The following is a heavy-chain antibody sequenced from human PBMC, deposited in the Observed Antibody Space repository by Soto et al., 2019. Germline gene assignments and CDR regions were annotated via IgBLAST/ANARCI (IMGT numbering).Heavy chain of an antibody. Sequence: SETLSLTCSVSGGSISSYYWSWIRQPPGKGLEWIGYIYYSGSTNYNPSLKSRVTISVDTSKNQFSLKLSSVTAADTAVYYCASSSWTGDINWFDPWGQGTLVTVSS. CDR1: GGSISSYY. V-gene: IGHV4-59*03. CDR3: ASSSWTGDINWFDP. CDR2: IYYSGST. D-gene: IGHD6-13*01. J-gene: IGHJ5*02.